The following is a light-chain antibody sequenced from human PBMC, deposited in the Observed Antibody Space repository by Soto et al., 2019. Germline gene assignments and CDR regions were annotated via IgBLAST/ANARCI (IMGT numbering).Light chain of an antibody. CDR1: SSDVGGYNY. CDR3: SSYTSSSTPV. Sequence: QSVLTQPASVSGSPGQSITISCTGTSSDVGGYNYVSWYQQHPGKAPKLMIYEVSNRPSEVSSRFSGSKSGNTASLTISGLQAEDEADYYCSSYTSSSTPVFGTGTKVT. J-gene: IGLJ1*01. V-gene: IGLV2-14*01. CDR2: EVS.